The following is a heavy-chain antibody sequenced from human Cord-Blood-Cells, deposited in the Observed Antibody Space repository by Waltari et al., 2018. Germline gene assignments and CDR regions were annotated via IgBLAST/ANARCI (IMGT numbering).Heavy chain of an antibody. D-gene: IGHD3-10*01. Sequence: EVQLLESGGGLVQPGGSLSLSCAASGFPFISYAMTWVRTAPGKGLEWVSAISGSGGSTYYADSVKGRFTISRDNSKNTLYLQMNSLRAEDTAVYYCAKDRVDYYGSGSSQRAFDIWGQGTMVTVSS. CDR1: GFPFISYA. V-gene: IGHV3-23*01. J-gene: IGHJ3*02. CDR3: AKDRVDYYGSGSSQRAFDI. CDR2: ISGSGGST.